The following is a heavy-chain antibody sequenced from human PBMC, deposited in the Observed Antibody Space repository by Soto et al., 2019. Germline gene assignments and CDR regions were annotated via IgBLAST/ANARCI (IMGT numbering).Heavy chain of an antibody. V-gene: IGHV1-69*01. CDR1: GGTFSSYA. J-gene: IGHJ6*02. CDR2: IIPIFGTA. CDR3: ARAKMGYYGSGMVYYGIDV. Sequence: QVQLVQSGAEVKKPGSSVKVSCKASGGTFSSYAISWVRQAPGQGLEWMGGIIPIFGTANYAQKFQGRVTITADESTSTAYMELSSLRSEDTAVYYCARAKMGYYGSGMVYYGIDVWGQGTTVTVSS. D-gene: IGHD3-10*01.